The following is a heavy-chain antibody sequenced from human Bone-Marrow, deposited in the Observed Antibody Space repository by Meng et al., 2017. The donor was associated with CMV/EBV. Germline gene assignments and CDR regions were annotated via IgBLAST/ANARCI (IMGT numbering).Heavy chain of an antibody. CDR1: GYTLTRYG. CDR2: ISAYNGNT. Sequence: HVRLVQSGAEVKKPGASVKVSFKPSGYTLTRYGISWVRQAPGQGLEWMGWISAYNGNTNYAQKLQGRVTMTTDTSTSTAYMELRSLRSDDTAVYYCARKGKYSTDGWFDPWGQGTLVTVSS. D-gene: IGHD6-6*01. J-gene: IGHJ5*02. CDR3: ARKGKYSTDGWFDP. V-gene: IGHV1-18*01.